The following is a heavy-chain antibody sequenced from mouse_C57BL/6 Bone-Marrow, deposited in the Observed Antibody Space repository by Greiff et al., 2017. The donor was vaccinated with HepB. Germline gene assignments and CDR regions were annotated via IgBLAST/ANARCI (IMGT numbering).Heavy chain of an antibody. J-gene: IGHJ2*01. CDR2: IYPGSGST. CDR1: GYTFTSYW. V-gene: IGHV1-55*01. CDR3: ARRGTTVVEGAFDY. Sequence: QVQLQQSGAELVKPGASVKMSCKASGYTFTSYWITWVKQRPGQGLEWIGDIYPGSGSTNYNEKFKSKATLTVDTSSSTAYMQLSRLTSEDSAVYYGARRGTTVVEGAFDYWGQGTTLTVSS. D-gene: IGHD1-1*01.